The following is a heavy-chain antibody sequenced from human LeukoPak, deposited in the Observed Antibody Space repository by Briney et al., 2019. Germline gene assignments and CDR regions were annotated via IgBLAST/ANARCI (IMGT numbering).Heavy chain of an antibody. J-gene: IGHJ2*01. Sequence: GGSLRLSCAASGFTFSSYSMNWVRQAPGKGLEWVSSISSRSSYIYYADSVKGRFTISRDNAKNSLYLQMNSLRAEDTAVYYCARSRITMIVVVDYWYFDLWGRGTLVTVSS. D-gene: IGHD3-22*01. CDR1: GFTFSSYS. V-gene: IGHV3-21*01. CDR3: ARSRITMIVVVDYWYFDL. CDR2: ISSRSSYI.